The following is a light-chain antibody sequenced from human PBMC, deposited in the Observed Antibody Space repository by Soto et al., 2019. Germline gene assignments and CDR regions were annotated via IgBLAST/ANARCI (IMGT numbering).Light chain of an antibody. V-gene: IGKV3-11*01. CDR1: QSVSSY. Sequence: EIVLTQSAATLSLSPGERATLSCRASQSVSSYLAWYQQKPGQAPRLLIYDASNRATGIPARFSGSGSGTDFTLTISSPEPEDFAVYYCQQRSNWPPGLTFGGGTKVEIK. CDR3: QQRSNWPPGLT. CDR2: DAS. J-gene: IGKJ4*01.